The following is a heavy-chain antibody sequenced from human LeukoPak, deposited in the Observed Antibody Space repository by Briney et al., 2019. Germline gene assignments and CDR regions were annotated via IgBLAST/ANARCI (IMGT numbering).Heavy chain of an antibody. D-gene: IGHD6-19*01. Sequence: ASAKVSCKASGYTFTSYGISWVRQAPGQGLEWMGWISAYNGNTNYAQKLQGRVTMTTDTSTSTAYMELRSLRSDDTAVYYCARVCTRIAVAGTGLYYYYGMDVWGQGTTVTVSS. V-gene: IGHV1-18*01. J-gene: IGHJ6*02. CDR2: ISAYNGNT. CDR3: ARVCTRIAVAGTGLYYYYGMDV. CDR1: GYTFTSYG.